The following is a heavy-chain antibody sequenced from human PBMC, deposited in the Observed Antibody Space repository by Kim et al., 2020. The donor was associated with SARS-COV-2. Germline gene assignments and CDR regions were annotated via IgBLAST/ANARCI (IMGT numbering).Heavy chain of an antibody. CDR3: ARHGYRASTYNPQEGDYYYYYMDV. Sequence: GESLKISCKGSGYSFTSYWIGWVRQMPGKGLEWMGIIYPGDSDTRYSPSFQGQVTISADKSISTAYLQWSSLKASDTAMYYCARHGYRASTYNPQEGDYYYYYMDVWGKGTTVTVSS. V-gene: IGHV5-51*01. CDR1: GYSFTSYW. D-gene: IGHD1-20*01. J-gene: IGHJ6*03. CDR2: IYPGDSDT.